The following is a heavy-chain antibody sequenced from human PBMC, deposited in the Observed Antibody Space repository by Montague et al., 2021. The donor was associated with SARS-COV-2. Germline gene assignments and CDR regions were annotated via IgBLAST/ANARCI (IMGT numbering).Heavy chain of an antibody. J-gene: IGHJ6*02. Sequence: SESLSLTCTVSGGSISSSSYYWGWIRQPPGKGLEWIGSIYYSGSTYYNPSLKSRVTISVDTSKNQFSLKLSSVTAADTVVYYCARGRTVTTFYSYYGMDVWGQGTTVTVSS. CDR1: GGSISSSSYY. CDR3: ARGRTVTTFYSYYGMDV. D-gene: IGHD4-17*01. CDR2: IYYSGST. V-gene: IGHV4-39*01.